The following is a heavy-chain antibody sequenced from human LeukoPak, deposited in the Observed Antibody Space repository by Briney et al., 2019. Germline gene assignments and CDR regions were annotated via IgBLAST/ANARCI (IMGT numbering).Heavy chain of an antibody. CDR3: PRSVGYCSDGVCSVFDY. D-gene: IGHD2-8*01. Sequence: GESLKISCKGSGYSFTKYWIGWVRQMPGKGLEWMGIIYPDDSDTRYSPSFQGQVTISADKSISTAYLQWSSLKASDTAMYYCPRSVGYCSDGVCSVFDYWGQGTLVTVSS. CDR2: IYPDDSDT. V-gene: IGHV5-51*01. CDR1: GYSFTKYW. J-gene: IGHJ4*02.